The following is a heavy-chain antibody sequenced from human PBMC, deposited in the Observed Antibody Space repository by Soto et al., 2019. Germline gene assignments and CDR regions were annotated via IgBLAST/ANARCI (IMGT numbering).Heavy chain of an antibody. CDR3: AKGVELDV. CDR2: IGDSGAST. J-gene: IGHJ6*04. V-gene: IGHV3-23*01. D-gene: IGHD1-26*01. Sequence: EVLLLESGGGLVQPGGSLRLSCEASGFSFSSFAMNWVRQAPGKGLEWVSAIGDSGASTYYADSVKGRFTISRDNSRNTVYLQLNSLRAEDTAVYYCAKGVELDVGGNGTTVTVSS. CDR1: GFSFSSFA.